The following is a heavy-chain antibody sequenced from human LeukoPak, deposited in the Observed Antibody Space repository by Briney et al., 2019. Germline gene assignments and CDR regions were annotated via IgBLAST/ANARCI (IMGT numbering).Heavy chain of an antibody. CDR3: AKSVTTVA. J-gene: IGHJ5*02. D-gene: IGHD4-23*01. Sequence: PGGSLRLSCAVSGFPFCSYDMNWVRQAPGKGLEWVSYISSSGSTIYYADSVKGRFTISRDNAKNSLYLQMNSLRAEDTAVYYCAKSVTTVACGQASLVTVSS. CDR1: GFPFCSYD. V-gene: IGHV3-48*03. CDR2: ISSSGSTI.